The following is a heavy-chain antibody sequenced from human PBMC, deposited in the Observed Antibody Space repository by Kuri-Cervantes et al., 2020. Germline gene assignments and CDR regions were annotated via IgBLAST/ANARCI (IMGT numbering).Heavy chain of an antibody. Sequence: SETLSLTCTVSGGSISSGDYYWSWIRQPPGKGLEWIGYIYYSGSTYYNPSLKSRFTISVDTSRNQFSLKLNSVTAADTAVYYCARRYSSGPLGSWGQGILVTVSS. CDR1: GGSISSGDYY. V-gene: IGHV4-30-4*08. J-gene: IGHJ5*02. CDR3: ARRYSSGPLGS. D-gene: IGHD6-19*01. CDR2: IYYSGST.